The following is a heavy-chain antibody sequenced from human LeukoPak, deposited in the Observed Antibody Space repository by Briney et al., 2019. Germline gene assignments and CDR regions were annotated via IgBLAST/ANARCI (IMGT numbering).Heavy chain of an antibody. CDR1: GGSLSDYY. D-gene: IGHD3-10*01. CDR2: INHSGST. CDR3: ARKPIFASGRHWYYFDS. Sequence: SETPSLTCAVYGGSLSDYYWSWIRQPPGKGLEWIGEINHSGSTNYNPSLKSRVTISVDTSKNQFSLKVNSVTAADTAVYYCARKPIFASGRHWYYFDSWGQGTLVTVSS. J-gene: IGHJ4*02. V-gene: IGHV4-34*01.